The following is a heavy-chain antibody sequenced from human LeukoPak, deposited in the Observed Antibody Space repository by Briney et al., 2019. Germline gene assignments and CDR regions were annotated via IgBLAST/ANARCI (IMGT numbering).Heavy chain of an antibody. J-gene: IGHJ6*03. CDR1: GFTFSNYG. D-gene: IGHD3-9*01. Sequence: PGGSLRLSCAASGFTFSNYGMNWVRQTPGKGLEWVSGIGGSGGYHTYYADSVRGRFTISRDNSRNTLYVQMNSLRVEDTAIYYCARDRGIRYNYYYMDVWGKGTTVTVSS. V-gene: IGHV3-23*01. CDR2: IGGSGGYHT. CDR3: ARDRGIRYNYYYMDV.